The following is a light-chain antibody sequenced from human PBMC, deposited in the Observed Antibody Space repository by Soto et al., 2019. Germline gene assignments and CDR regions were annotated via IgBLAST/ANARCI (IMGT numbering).Light chain of an antibody. CDR2: AAS. V-gene: IGKV3-20*01. J-gene: IGKJ1*01. CDR3: QQYGRSPWT. Sequence: EIVLTQSPGTLSLSPGERATLSCRASESVSTSYFAWYQQKRVQAPRLLIYAASNRATGIPDRFTGTGSGTDFTLTINRLEPEDFGVYYCQQYGRSPWTFGQGTRVDI. CDR1: ESVSTSY.